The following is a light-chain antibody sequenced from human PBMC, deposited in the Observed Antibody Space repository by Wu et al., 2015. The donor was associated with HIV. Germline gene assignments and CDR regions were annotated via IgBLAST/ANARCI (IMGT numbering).Light chain of an antibody. Sequence: MTQSPSSLSASVGDRVTITCRASQGISNFLAWYQQKPGQAPRLLIYGASTRATGIPARFSGSGSGTEFTLTISSMQSEDFAVYYCQQYNNWPPRYTFGQGTKLEIK. V-gene: IGKV3-15*01. CDR2: GAS. CDR1: QGISNF. J-gene: IGKJ2*01. CDR3: QQYNNWPPRYT.